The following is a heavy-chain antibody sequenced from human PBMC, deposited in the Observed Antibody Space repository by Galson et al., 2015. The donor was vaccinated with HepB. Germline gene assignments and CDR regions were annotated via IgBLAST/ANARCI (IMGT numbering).Heavy chain of an antibody. J-gene: IGHJ4*02. CDR3: AMVYGSDRRGY. Sequence: SLRLSCAASGFTFSSYAMHWVRQAPGKGLEWVAVISYDGSNKYYADSVKGRFTISRDNSKNTLYLQMNSLRAEDTAVYYCAMVYGSDRRGYWGQGTLVTVSS. V-gene: IGHV3-30-3*01. CDR2: ISYDGSNK. D-gene: IGHD3-10*01. CDR1: GFTFSSYA.